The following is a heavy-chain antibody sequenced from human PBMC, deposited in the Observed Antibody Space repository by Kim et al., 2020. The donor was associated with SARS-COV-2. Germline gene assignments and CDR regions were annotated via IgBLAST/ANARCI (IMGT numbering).Heavy chain of an antibody. Sequence: GGSLRLSCAASGFNVSSHCMTWVRQAPGKGLEWVSVIYTGGTTYYADSVKGRFTISRDNSKNTLYLQMNSLRAEDTAVYYCARGGTSMTSRGSYGMDVWGQGTTVTVSS. CDR1: GFNVSSHC. CDR2: IYTGGTT. CDR3: ARGGTSMTSRGSYGMDV. D-gene: IGHD3-3*02. V-gene: IGHV3-53*01. J-gene: IGHJ6*02.